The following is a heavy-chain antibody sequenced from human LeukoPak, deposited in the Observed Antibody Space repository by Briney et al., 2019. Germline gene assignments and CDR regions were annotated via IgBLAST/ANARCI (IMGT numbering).Heavy chain of an antibody. CDR1: GFTFDDYG. J-gene: IGHJ6*03. CDR2: INWNGGST. Sequence: TGGSLRLSCAASGFTFDDYGMSWVRQAPGKGLEWVSGINWNGGSTGYADSVKGRFTISRDNAKNSLYLQMNSLRAEDTAVYYCARLARYSWSPISPLYYYYYMDVWGKGTTVTVSS. D-gene: IGHD1-26*01. V-gene: IGHV3-20*04. CDR3: ARLARYSWSPISPLYYYYYMDV.